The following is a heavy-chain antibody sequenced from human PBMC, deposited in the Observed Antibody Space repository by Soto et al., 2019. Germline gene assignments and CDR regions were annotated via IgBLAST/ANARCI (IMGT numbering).Heavy chain of an antibody. D-gene: IGHD5-12*01. CDR2: IYYSGSN. Sequence: PSETLSLTCSVSGGSISTTGYYWAWVRQPPVKGLEWIGYIYYSGSNNYNPSLKSRVTISVDTSKNQFSLKLSSVTAADTAVYYCARAVGMGRLRVWFDPWGQGTLVTVSS. CDR3: ARAVGMGRLRVWFDP. CDR1: GGSISTTGYY. V-gene: IGHV4-61*08. J-gene: IGHJ5*02.